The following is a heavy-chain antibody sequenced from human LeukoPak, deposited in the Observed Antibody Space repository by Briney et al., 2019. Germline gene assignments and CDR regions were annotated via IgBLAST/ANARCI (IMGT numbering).Heavy chain of an antibody. CDR1: GGSINSYY. D-gene: IGHD3-10*01. Sequence: SETLSLTCTVSGGSINSYYWYWIRKPPRKRLELIGHIYNNGSNKNNPSLKSRVTMTVDTSKNQFSLKLTSVTAADTAMYFCARFGSYFEYWGQGILVTVSS. V-gene: IGHV4-59*12. J-gene: IGHJ4*02. CDR2: IYNNGSN. CDR3: ARFGSYFEY.